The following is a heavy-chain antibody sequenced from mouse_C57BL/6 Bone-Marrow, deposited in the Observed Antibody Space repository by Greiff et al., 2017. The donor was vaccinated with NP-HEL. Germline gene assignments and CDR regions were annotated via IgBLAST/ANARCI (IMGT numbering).Heavy chain of an antibody. V-gene: IGHV1-55*01. Sequence: VQLQQSGAELMKPGASVKLSCKASGYTFTSYWITWVKQRPGQGLEWIGDIYPGSGSTNYNEKFKSKATLTVDTSSSTAYMQLSSLTSEDSAVYYCARSPYYSNYVDWYFDVWGTGTTVTVSS. D-gene: IGHD2-5*01. CDR3: ARSPYYSNYVDWYFDV. J-gene: IGHJ1*03. CDR1: GYTFTSYW. CDR2: IYPGSGST.